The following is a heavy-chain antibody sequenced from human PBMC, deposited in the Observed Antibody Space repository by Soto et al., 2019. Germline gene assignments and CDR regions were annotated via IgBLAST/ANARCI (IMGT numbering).Heavy chain of an antibody. CDR2: IYYSGRT. CDR1: GGSISSSSYY. CDR3: ARLKANNWFDP. J-gene: IGHJ5*02. Sequence: QLQLQESGPGLVKPSETLSLTCTVSGGSISSSSYYWGWIRQPPGKGLEWIGSIYYSGRTYYNPSLTSRVTMSVDTSKNQCALKLSSVTAADSAVYYCARLKANNWFDPWGQGTLVTASS. V-gene: IGHV4-39*01.